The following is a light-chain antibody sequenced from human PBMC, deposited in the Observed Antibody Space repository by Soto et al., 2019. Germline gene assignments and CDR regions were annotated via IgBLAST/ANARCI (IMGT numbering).Light chain of an antibody. Sequence: QSALTQPASVSGSPGQSITISCTGTSSDVGGYNYVSWYQQHPGKAPKLMIYDVSNRPSGVSNRCSGSKSGNTASLTISGLQAEYEADYYCSSYTSSSIVVFGGGSKLTVL. J-gene: IGLJ2*01. V-gene: IGLV2-14*01. CDR2: DVS. CDR1: SSDVGGYNY. CDR3: SSYTSSSIVV.